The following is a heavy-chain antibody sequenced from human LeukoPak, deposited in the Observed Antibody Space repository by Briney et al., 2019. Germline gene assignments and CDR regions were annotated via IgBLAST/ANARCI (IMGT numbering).Heavy chain of an antibody. D-gene: IGHD6-19*01. CDR2: IRYDGRNK. CDR1: GFTFRSYG. Sequence: GGSLRLSCAASGFTFRSYGMHCVRQAPGKGLEWVAFIRYDGRNKYYADSVKGRFTISRDNSKNTLYLQMNSLRPEDMAIYYCAKNPEYSNGWAFDYWGQGTLVTVSS. V-gene: IGHV3-30*02. CDR3: AKNPEYSNGWAFDY. J-gene: IGHJ4*02.